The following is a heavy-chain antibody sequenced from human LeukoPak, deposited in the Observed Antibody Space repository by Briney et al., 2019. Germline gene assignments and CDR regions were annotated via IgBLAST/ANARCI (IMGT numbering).Heavy chain of an antibody. V-gene: IGHV3-21*01. CDR1: GFTFSTYN. J-gene: IGHJ5*02. Sequence: GGSLRLSCAASGFTFSTYNMNWVRRTPGKGLEWVSSITSSSTYMFYADSVRGRFTISRDNAENSLFLQMNSLRVEDTAVYYCASQSFARFDPWGQGTLVTVSS. CDR3: ASQSFARFDP. D-gene: IGHD3-16*01. CDR2: ITSSSTYM.